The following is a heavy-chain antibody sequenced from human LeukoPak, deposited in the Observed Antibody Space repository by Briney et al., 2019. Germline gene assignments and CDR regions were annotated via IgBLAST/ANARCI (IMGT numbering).Heavy chain of an antibody. CDR2: ISYDGSNK. Sequence: GGSLRLSCAASGFIFSSYGMHWVRQAPGKGLEWVAVISYDGSNKYYADSVKGRFTISRDNSKNTLYLQMNSLRAEDTAVYYCAGTYYYGSGSYLDVNWFDPWGQGTLVTVSS. D-gene: IGHD3-10*01. CDR1: GFIFSSYG. CDR3: AGTYYYGSGSYLDVNWFDP. V-gene: IGHV3-30*19. J-gene: IGHJ5*02.